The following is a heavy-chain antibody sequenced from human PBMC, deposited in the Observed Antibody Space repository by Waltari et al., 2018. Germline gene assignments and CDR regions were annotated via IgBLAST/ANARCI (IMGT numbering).Heavy chain of an antibody. J-gene: IGHJ4*02. CDR1: GGSISSSSYY. CDR2: IYYVWST. Sequence: QLQLQESGPGLVKPSETLSLTCTVSGGSISSSSYYWGWIRQPPGKGLEWIGRIYYVWSTYSIPSLMSRVTISVDPSKTQFSLKLSSVTAADMAVYYCARVRQQLVNYWGQGTLVTVSS. CDR3: ARVRQQLVNY. D-gene: IGHD6-13*01. V-gene: IGHV4-39*07.